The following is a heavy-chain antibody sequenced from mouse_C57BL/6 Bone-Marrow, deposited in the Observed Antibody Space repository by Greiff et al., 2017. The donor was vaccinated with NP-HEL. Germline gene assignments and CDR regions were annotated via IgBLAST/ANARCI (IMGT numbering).Heavy chain of an antibody. J-gene: IGHJ1*03. Sequence: EVQLQQSGPELVKPGASVKISCKASGYTFTDYYMNWVKQSHGKSLEWIGDINPNNGGTSYNQKFKGKATLTVDKSSSTAYMELRSLTSEDSAVYYCARRHYYGSSPWYFDVWGTGTTVTVSS. D-gene: IGHD1-1*01. CDR2: INPNNGGT. CDR1: GYTFTDYY. V-gene: IGHV1-26*01. CDR3: ARRHYYGSSPWYFDV.